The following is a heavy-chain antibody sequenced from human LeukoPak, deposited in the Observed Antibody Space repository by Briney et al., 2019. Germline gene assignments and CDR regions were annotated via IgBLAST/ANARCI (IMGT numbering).Heavy chain of an antibody. CDR3: ARVLGDYYGSGSHA. J-gene: IGHJ5*02. V-gene: IGHV3-72*01. CDR2: TRNKANSYTT. Sequence: PGGSLRLSCAASGFTFSDHYMDWVRQAPGKGLEWVGRTRNKANSYTTEYAASVKGRFTISRDDSKNSLYLQMNSLKTEDTAVYYCARVLGDYYGSGSHAWGQGTLVTVSS. D-gene: IGHD3-10*01. CDR1: GFTFSDHY.